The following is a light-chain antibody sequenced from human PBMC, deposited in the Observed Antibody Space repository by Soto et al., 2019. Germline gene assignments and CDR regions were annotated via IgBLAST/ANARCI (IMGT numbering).Light chain of an antibody. CDR3: QHYHRNMWS. V-gene: IGKV1-5*01. CDR1: QSVGTW. J-gene: IGKJ1*01. CDR2: GAS. Sequence: DIQMTQSPSTLSASVGGRVTITCRASQSVGTWVAWYQQKPGKAPKLLIFGASNLESGVPSRFSGSGSGTEFTLTIATLQPDDFATYFCQHYHRNMWSFGPGTKVDIK.